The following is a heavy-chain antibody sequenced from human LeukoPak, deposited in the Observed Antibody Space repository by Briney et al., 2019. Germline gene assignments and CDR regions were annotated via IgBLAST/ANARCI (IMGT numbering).Heavy chain of an antibody. CDR1: GFTFSDHY. D-gene: IGHD6-6*01. Sequence: PGGSLRLSCAASGFTFSDHYMDRVRQPPGKGLEWIGSIYYSGSTYYNPSPKSRVTISVDTSKNQFSLKLTSVTAADTAVYYCARTLDYSSSSLSFDYWGQGTLVTVSS. V-gene: IGHV4-38-2*01. CDR2: IYYSGST. CDR3: ARTLDYSSSSLSFDY. J-gene: IGHJ4*02.